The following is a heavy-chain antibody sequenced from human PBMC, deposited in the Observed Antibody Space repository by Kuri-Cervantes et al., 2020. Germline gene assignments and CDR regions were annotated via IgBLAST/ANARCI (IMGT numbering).Heavy chain of an antibody. CDR3: ARAAVGRRFDWLSGEFDY. CDR1: GFTFNNYW. Sequence: GEALKISCAASGFTFNNYWMSWVRQAPGQGLEWVANIKEDGGRNFYVDSVKGRFTISRDNAKSSLYLQMASLRAEDTAVYYCARAAVGRRFDWLSGEFDYWGQGTLVTVSS. J-gene: IGHJ4*02. CDR2: IKEDGGRN. V-gene: IGHV3-7*04. D-gene: IGHD3-9*01.